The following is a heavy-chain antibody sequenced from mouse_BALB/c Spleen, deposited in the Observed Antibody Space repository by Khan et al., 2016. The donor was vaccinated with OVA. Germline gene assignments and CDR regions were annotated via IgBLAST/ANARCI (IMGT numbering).Heavy chain of an antibody. CDR2: INPYNDGT. D-gene: IGHD1-1*02. V-gene: IGHV1S136*01. CDR3: ASRLWASYAMDY. CDR1: GYTFTSYV. J-gene: IGHJ4*01. Sequence: IQLVQSGPELVKPGASVKMSCKASGYTFTSYVMHWVKQKPGQGLEWIGYINPYNDGTKYNEKFKGKATLTSDKSSRTAYMELSSLTSEDSAVNYCASRLWASYAMDYWGQGTSVTVSS.